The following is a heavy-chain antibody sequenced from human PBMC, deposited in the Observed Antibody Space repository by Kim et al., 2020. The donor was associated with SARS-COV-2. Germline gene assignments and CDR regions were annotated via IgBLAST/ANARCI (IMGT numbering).Heavy chain of an antibody. D-gene: IGHD2-15*01. Sequence: ASVKVSCEASGDSFTRHGIHWVRQAPGEGLEWMGWISTYNGATNYAQKVQGRVTMTRETSTRTAYMELRSLRSDDTAVYYCGSLGYWSGGSCDHFDYWGQGTLVTVSA. CDR1: GDSFTRHG. CDR2: ISTYNGAT. V-gene: IGHV1-18*01. CDR3: GSLGYWSGGSCDHFDY. J-gene: IGHJ4*02.